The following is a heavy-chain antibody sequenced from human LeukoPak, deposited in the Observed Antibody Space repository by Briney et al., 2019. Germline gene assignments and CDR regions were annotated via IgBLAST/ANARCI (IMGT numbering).Heavy chain of an antibody. CDR2: IYTSGST. CDR1: GGSISSYY. Sequence: PETLSLTCTVSGGSISSYYWSWIRQPAGKGLEWIGRIYTSGSTNYNPSLKSRVTMSVDTSKNQFSLKLSSVTAADTAVYYCARGGYSSSWYVDYFDYWGQGTLVTVSS. J-gene: IGHJ4*02. D-gene: IGHD6-13*01. V-gene: IGHV4-4*07. CDR3: ARGGYSSSWYVDYFDY.